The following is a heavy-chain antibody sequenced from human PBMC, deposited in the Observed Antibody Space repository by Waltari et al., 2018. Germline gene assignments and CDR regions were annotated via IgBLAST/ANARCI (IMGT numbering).Heavy chain of an antibody. CDR3: AKLAGDNYDNTGYSSEDY. CDR1: GGSSSSYH. Sequence: VQLQESGPGLVKPSETLSLTCSVSGGSSSSYHWSWIRQPPGKGLEWVSGISWNSGNKAYADSVKGRVTISRDNARKSLYLQLNSLRPEDTAMYYCAKLAGDNYDNTGYSSEDYWGRGTLVTVSS. D-gene: IGHD3-22*01. J-gene: IGHJ4*02. V-gene: IGHV3-9*01. CDR2: ISWNSGNK.